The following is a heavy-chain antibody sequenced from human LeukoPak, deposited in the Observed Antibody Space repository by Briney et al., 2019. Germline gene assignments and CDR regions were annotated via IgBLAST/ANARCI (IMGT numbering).Heavy chain of an antibody. V-gene: IGHV4-61*08. CDR3: AREDPRTVN. Sequence: PSETLSLTCSVSGGSVGSAGYYWSWIRQPPGGGLEWIGYVYYKSSTNYNPSLKSRVTMSVDPSKNQFSLKLNSVTAADTAVYYCAREDPRTVNWGQGTLVTVSS. D-gene: IGHD4-11*01. J-gene: IGHJ4*02. CDR1: GGSVGSAGYY. CDR2: VYYKSST.